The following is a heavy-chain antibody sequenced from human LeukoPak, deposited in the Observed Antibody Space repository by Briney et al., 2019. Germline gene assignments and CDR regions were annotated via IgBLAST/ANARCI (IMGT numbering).Heavy chain of an antibody. CDR2: IYYSGST. CDR3: ASGALTAAGRIDY. CDR1: GGPISSYY. Sequence: SETLSLTCTVSGGPISSYYWSWIRQPPGKGLEWIGYIYYSGSTNYNPSLKSRVTISVDTSKNQFSLKLSSVTAADTAVYYCASGALTAAGRIDYWGQGTLVTVSS. V-gene: IGHV4-59*01. D-gene: IGHD6-13*01. J-gene: IGHJ4*02.